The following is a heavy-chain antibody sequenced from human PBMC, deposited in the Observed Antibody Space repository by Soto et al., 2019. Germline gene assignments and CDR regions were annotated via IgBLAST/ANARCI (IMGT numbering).Heavy chain of an antibody. D-gene: IGHD6-13*01. CDR1: GGTFSSYA. CDR3: ASRPYAAAGIAIMDV. V-gene: IGHV1-69*13. J-gene: IGHJ6*02. Sequence: GASVKVSCKASGGTFSSYAISWVRQAPGQGLEWMGGIIPIFGTANYAQKFQGRVTITADESTSTAYMELSSLRSEDTAVYYCASRPYAAAGIAIMDVWGQGTTVTVSS. CDR2: IIPIFGTA.